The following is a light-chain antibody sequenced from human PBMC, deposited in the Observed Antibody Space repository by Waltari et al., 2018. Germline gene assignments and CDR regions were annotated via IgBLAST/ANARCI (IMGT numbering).Light chain of an antibody. CDR2: GAS. CDR1: QSVNSNY. V-gene: IGKV3-20*01. CDR3: QQYGSSPPIT. Sequence: ILLTQSPGTLSLSPGERATLSCRASQSVNSNYLAWYQKKPGQAPRLRIYGASSRATAIPDRFSGSGSGTDFTLTISRLEPEDFAVYYCQQYGSSPPITFGQGTRLEIK. J-gene: IGKJ5*01.